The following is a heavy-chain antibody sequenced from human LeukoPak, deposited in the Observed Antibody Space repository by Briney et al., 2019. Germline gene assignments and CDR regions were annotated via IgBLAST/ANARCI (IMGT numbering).Heavy chain of an antibody. D-gene: IGHD4-17*01. J-gene: IGHJ4*02. Sequence: SETLSLTCTVSGGSISSYYWSWIRQPPGKGLEWIGYIYYSGSTNYNPSLKSRVTISVDTSKNQFSLKLSSVTAADTAVYYCARLDGDYAPRALDYWGQGTLVTVSS. CDR1: GGSISSYY. V-gene: IGHV4-59*08. CDR2: IYYSGST. CDR3: ARLDGDYAPRALDY.